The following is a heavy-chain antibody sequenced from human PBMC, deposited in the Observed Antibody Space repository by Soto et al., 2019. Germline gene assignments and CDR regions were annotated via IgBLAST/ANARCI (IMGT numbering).Heavy chain of an antibody. J-gene: IGHJ4*02. CDR2: ITYDGSNK. CDR1: GVAFSNYG. V-gene: IGHV3-30*18. Sequence: QVQLVESGGGVVQPGRSLRLSCAASGVAFSNYGMRWVRQAPGKGLEWVAGITYDGSNKYYADSVKGRFTIYRDNSKNKLFLQMKSLRAEATAVYYCAKDLQWLVQGHDFWGQGTLVTVSS. D-gene: IGHD6-19*01. CDR3: AKDLQWLVQGHDF.